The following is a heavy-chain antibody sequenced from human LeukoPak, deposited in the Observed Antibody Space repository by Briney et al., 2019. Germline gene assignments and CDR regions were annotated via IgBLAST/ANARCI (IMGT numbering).Heavy chain of an antibody. Sequence: GESLKISCKGSGYSFTSYWIGWVRQMPGKGLEWMGIIYPGDSDTRSSPSFQGQVTISADKSISTAYLQWSSLKASDTAMYYCASGACSSTSCYGLSYFDYWGQGTLVTVSS. CDR3: ASGACSSTSCYGLSYFDY. CDR2: IYPGDSDT. D-gene: IGHD2-2*01. CDR1: GYSFTSYW. V-gene: IGHV5-51*01. J-gene: IGHJ4*02.